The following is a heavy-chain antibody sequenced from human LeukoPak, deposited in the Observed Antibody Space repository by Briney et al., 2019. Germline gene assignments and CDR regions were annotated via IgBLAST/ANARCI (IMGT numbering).Heavy chain of an antibody. CDR3: AKAQLPFDSLAPTDY. V-gene: IGHV3-23*01. CDR1: GFTFSSYA. D-gene: IGHD3-9*01. J-gene: IGHJ4*02. Sequence: GGSLRLSCAASGFTFSSYAMSWVRQAPGKGLEWVSAISGSGGSTYYADSVKGRFTISRDNSKNTLYLQMNSLRAEDTAVYYCAKAQLPFDSLAPTDYWGQGTLVTVSS. CDR2: ISGSGGST.